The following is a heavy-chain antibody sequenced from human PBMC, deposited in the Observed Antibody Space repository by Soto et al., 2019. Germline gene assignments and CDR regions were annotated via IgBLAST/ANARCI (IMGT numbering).Heavy chain of an antibody. CDR1: GYTFTNYW. CDR3: ARVRDTGGYYPKYFDS. V-gene: IGHV5-51*01. Sequence: LGESLKISCKGSGYTFTNYWIGWVRQMPGKGLEWMGIIYDGDSDTIYNPSFQGQVTISDDKSISTAYLQWSSLKASDTAMYYCARVRDTGGYYPKYFDSWGQGTLVTVSS. D-gene: IGHD3-22*01. J-gene: IGHJ4*02. CDR2: IYDGDSDT.